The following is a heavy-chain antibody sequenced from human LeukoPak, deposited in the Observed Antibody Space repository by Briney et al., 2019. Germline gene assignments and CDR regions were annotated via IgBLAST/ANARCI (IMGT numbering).Heavy chain of an antibody. CDR1: GFIFSDHY. V-gene: IGHV3-72*01. J-gene: IGHJ5*01. CDR2: TRNKPNSYTT. CDR3: AKDGTTTRYNWFDS. Sequence: PGGSLRLSCAASGFIFSDHYMDWVRQAPGKGLEWVGRTRNKPNSYTTVYAASVKGRFTISRDESKNSLYLQMNSLRAEDTAIYYCAKDGTTTRYNWFDSWGQGSLVTVS. D-gene: IGHD1-7*01.